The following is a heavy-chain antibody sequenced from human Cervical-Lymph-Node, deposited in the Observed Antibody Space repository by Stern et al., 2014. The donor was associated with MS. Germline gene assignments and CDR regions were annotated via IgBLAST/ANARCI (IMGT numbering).Heavy chain of an antibody. Sequence: VQSGRSLRLSCVASGFTFSSYGMHWVRQAPGKGLEWVAVIWYDGSNKYYADSVKGRFTISRDNSKNTLYLQMNSLRAEDTAVYYCARGHHAFDIWGQGTMVTVSS. CDR3: ARGHHAFDI. CDR1: GFTFSSYG. J-gene: IGHJ3*02. V-gene: IGHV3-33*01. CDR2: IWYDGSNK.